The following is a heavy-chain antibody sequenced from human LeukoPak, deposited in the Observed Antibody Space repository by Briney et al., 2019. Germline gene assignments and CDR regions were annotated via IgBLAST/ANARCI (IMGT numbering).Heavy chain of an antibody. V-gene: IGHV3-13*01. D-gene: IGHD3-22*01. CDR2: IDTAGDT. J-gene: IGHJ4*02. Sequence: GGSLRLSCVASGFTFSSYDMHWVRQGTGKGLEWVSAIDTAGDTYYPDSVKGRFTISRENAKNSLYLQMNSLRAEDTAVYYCARSGYYYDSSGYADYWGQGTLVTASS. CDR3: ARSGYYYDSSGYADY. CDR1: GFTFSSYD.